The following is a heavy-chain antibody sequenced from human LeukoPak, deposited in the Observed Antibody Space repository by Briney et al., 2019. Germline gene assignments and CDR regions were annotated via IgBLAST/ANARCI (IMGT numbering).Heavy chain of an antibody. D-gene: IGHD3-22*01. CDR2: IIPIFGTA. CDR3: ARGRDSSAYPKVYYYYYMDV. Sequence: ASVRVSSTASGGTFTIYAISWVRQAPGQGLEWVGGIIPIFGTANYAQKFQGRVTITTDESTSTAYMELSSLRSEDTAVYYCARGRDSSAYPKVYYYYYMDVWGKGTTVTVSS. J-gene: IGHJ6*03. CDR1: GGTFTIYA. V-gene: IGHV1-69*05.